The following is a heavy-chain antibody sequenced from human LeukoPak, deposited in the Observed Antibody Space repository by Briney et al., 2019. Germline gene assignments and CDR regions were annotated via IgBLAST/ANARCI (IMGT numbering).Heavy chain of an antibody. CDR1: GYSFTSYW. Sequence: GESLKISCKGSGYSFTSYWIGWVRQMPGKGREWMGIIYPSDSATRYSTSFQGQVTISVDKSISTAYLQWSSLKASDTAVYYCARHGYGYYFDNWGQGTLVTVSS. D-gene: IGHD5-12*01. J-gene: IGHJ4*02. V-gene: IGHV5-51*01. CDR2: IYPSDSAT. CDR3: ARHGYGYYFDN.